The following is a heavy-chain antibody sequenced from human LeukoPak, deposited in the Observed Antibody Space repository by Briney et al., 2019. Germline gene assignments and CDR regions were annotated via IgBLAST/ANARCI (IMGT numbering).Heavy chain of an antibody. CDR2: IYYRGST. CDR3: ARDDYGDYNAFDI. J-gene: IGHJ3*02. Sequence: SETLSLTCTVSGGSISSYYWSWIRQPPGKGLEWIGYIYYRGSTNYNPSLKSRVTISPDTSNNQISLKLSSVTAADTAVYYCARDDYGDYNAFDIWGQGTMVTVSS. D-gene: IGHD4-17*01. CDR1: GGSISSYY. V-gene: IGHV4-59*01.